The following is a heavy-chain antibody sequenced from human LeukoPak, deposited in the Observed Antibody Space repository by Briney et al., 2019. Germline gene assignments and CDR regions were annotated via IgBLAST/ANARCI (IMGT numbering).Heavy chain of an antibody. V-gene: IGHV4-30-2*03. CDR2: IYYSGST. D-gene: IGHD3-22*01. CDR3: ARLTYTYYYDSSTYSF. Sequence: PSQTLSLTCAVSGGSISSGGYSWSWLRQPPGKGLEWIGSIYYSGSTYYNPSLKSRVTISVDTSKNQFSLRLSSVTAADTAVYYCARLTYTYYYDSSTYSFWGQGTLVTVSS. CDR1: GGSISSGGYS. J-gene: IGHJ4*02.